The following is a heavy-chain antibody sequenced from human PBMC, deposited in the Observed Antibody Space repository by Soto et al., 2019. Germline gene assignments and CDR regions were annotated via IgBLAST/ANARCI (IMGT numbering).Heavy chain of an antibody. D-gene: IGHD3-22*01. Sequence: SETLCLTCTVSGGSIMIGGYYWSWIRQHPGKGLEWIGYIYYIGGTYYNPSLRGRVTISIEMSKNQFSLNLSSVTAADTAVYYCARGGIVVIPDSWGQGTLVTVSS. J-gene: IGHJ5*01. V-gene: IGHV4-31*03. CDR2: IYYIGGT. CDR3: ARGGIVVIPDS. CDR1: GGSIMIGGYY.